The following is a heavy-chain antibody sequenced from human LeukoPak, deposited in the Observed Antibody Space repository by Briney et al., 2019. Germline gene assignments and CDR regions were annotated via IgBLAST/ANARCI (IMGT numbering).Heavy chain of an antibody. CDR1: GFTFSSHS. CDR2: ISSSGSYI. CDR3: ARDGNIVVVPAALYYYYGMDV. J-gene: IGHJ6*02. D-gene: IGHD2-2*01. Sequence: GGSLRLSCAASGFTFSSHSMNWVRQAAGKGLEWVSSISSSGSYIYYAVSVKGRFTISRDNAKNTLYLQMNSLRAEDTAVYYCARDGNIVVVPAALYYYYGMDVWGQGTTVTVSS. V-gene: IGHV3-21*01.